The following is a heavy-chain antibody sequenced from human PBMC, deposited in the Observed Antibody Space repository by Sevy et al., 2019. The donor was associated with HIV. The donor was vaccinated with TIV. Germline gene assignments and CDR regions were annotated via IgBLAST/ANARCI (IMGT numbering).Heavy chain of an antibody. CDR1: GFTFSNAW. CDR3: TGVGCCTGGVCSYYYYYGMDV. D-gene: IGHD2-8*02. J-gene: IGHJ6*02. Sequence: GGSLRLSCAASGFTFSNAWMSWVRQAPGKGLEWVGRIKSKTDGGTTDYPAPVKGRFTIARDDSKNTLYLQMNSLKTEDTAVYYCTGVGCCTGGVCSYYYYYGMDVWGQGTTVTVSS. V-gene: IGHV3-15*01. CDR2: IKSKTDGGTT.